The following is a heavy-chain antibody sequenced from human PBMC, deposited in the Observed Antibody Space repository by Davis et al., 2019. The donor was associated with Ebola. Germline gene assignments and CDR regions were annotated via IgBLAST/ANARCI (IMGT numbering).Heavy chain of an antibody. V-gene: IGHV1-46*01. Sequence: ASVKVSCKASGYTFSTYFVHWVRQAPGQGLEWMGMIDIGSGGSGGTDYAQRFQGRVTMTKDTSARTVYMELSGLRSDASVVYFWAREPPGALNGFDYWGQGTLVTVSS. CDR3: AREPPGALNGFDY. CDR2: IDIGSGGSGGT. J-gene: IGHJ4*02. CDR1: GYTFSTYF. D-gene: IGHD1-14*01.